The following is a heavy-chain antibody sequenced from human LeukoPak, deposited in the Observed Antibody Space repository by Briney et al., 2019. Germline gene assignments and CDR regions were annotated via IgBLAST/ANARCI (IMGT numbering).Heavy chain of an antibody. J-gene: IGHJ4*02. V-gene: IGHV4-34*01. D-gene: IGHD3-22*01. CDR3: ARAAHYYDSSGYYYGPLYY. CDR2: INHSGST. CDR1: GGSFSGYY. Sequence: PSETLSVTCAVYGGSFSGYYWSCIRQPPGKGLEWIGQINHSGSTNYNPSLKSRVTISVDTSKNQFSLKLSSVTAADTAVYYCARAAHYYDSSGYYYGPLYYWGQGTLVTVSS.